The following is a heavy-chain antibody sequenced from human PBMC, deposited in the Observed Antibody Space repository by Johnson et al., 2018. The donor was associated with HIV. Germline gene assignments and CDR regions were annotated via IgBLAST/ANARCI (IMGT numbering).Heavy chain of an antibody. CDR1: GFTFSSYA. J-gene: IGHJ3*02. CDR2: ISWNGGDT. V-gene: IGHV3-20*04. Sequence: EVQLVESGGGVVQPGRSLRLSCAASGFTFSSYAMHWVRQAPGKGLEWVSGISWNGGDTGYADSVRGRFTISRDNAKNSLYLQTNSLRVEDTAFYYCAGGKWASVVLDAFDIRGQGTMVTVSS. D-gene: IGHD2-2*01. CDR3: AGGKWASVVLDAFDI.